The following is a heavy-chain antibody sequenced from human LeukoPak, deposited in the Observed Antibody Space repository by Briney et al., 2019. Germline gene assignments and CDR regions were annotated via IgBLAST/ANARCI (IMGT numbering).Heavy chain of an antibody. Sequence: GGSLTLPCAASGFTFTSFSMNWFRQPPGKGLEWVSVMYASGGTYYADSVKGRFTISRDTSKNTLYLQMDTLRADDTAVYYCARATGTPLDYWGQGTLVTVSS. D-gene: IGHD3-9*01. CDR1: GFTFTSFS. V-gene: IGHV3-66*01. CDR2: MYASGGT. CDR3: ARATGTPLDY. J-gene: IGHJ4*02.